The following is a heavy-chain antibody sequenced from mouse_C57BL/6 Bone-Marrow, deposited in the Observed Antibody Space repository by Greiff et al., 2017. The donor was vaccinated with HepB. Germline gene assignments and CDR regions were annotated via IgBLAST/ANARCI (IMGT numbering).Heavy chain of an antibody. V-gene: IGHV1-19*01. CDR3: ARSYYSNYA. CDR1: GYTFTDYY. D-gene: IGHD2-5*01. CDR2: INPYNGGT. Sequence: EVQLQESGPVLVKPGASVKMSCKASGYTFTDYYMNWVKQSHGKSLEWIGVINPYNGGTSYNQKFKAKATLTVYKSSSTAYMELNSLTSEDSAVYYCARSYYSNYAWGQGTTLTVSS. J-gene: IGHJ2*01.